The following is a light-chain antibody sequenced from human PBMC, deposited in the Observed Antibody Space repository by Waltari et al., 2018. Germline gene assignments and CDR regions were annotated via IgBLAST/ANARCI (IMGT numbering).Light chain of an antibody. CDR3: QQYHNWPPWT. J-gene: IGKJ1*01. V-gene: IGKV3D-15*01. CDR1: QSVTTK. CDR2: DAS. Sequence: EGATLSCRASQSVTTKLAWYQLKPGQAPRLLIYDASSRATGIPARFSGSGFGTEFTLTISSLQSEDFAVYYCQQYHNWPPWTFGRGTKVEIK.